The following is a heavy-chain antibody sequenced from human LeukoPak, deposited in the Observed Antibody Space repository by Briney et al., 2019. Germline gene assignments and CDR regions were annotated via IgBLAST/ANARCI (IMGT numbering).Heavy chain of an antibody. J-gene: IGHJ5*02. Sequence: PSETLSLTCAVYGGSFSGYYWSWIRQPPGKGLEWIGEINHSGSTNYNPSLKSRVTISVDTSKNQFSLKLSSVTAADTAVYYCARAVLYGSGINTPVGWFDPWGQGTLVTVSS. CDR3: ARAVLYGSGINTPVGWFDP. CDR1: GGSFSGYY. CDR2: INHSGST. V-gene: IGHV4-34*01. D-gene: IGHD3-10*01.